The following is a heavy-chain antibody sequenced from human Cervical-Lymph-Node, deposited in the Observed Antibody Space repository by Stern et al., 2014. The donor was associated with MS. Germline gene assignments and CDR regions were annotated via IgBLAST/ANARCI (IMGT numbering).Heavy chain of an antibody. Sequence: VQLLESGAEVKKPGASVKVSCKVSSEYTFTDYYFHWLRQAPGQGLEWMGLIYPHSGGPINPQKFQGRVIMTRDTSISTLYMELNNLRPDDTAVYYCARGLGVTAFDFWGQGTLVTVSS. CDR3: ARGLGVTAFDF. V-gene: IGHV1-2*06. CDR1: EYTFTDYY. CDR2: IYPHSGGP. D-gene: IGHD4-11*01. J-gene: IGHJ4*02.